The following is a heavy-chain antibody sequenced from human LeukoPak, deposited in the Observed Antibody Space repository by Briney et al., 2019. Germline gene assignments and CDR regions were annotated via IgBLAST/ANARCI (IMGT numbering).Heavy chain of an antibody. D-gene: IGHD4/OR15-4a*01. Sequence: PGGSLRLSCAASGFTFSSYGIHWVRQAPGKGLEWVAFIRYDGSNKYHADSVKGRFTISRDNGKNSLDLQMNSLRADDTAVYYCARDTLGEGEDANYAVYYFDYWGQGTVVTVSS. J-gene: IGHJ4*02. V-gene: IGHV3-30*02. CDR2: IRYDGSNK. CDR1: GFTFSSYG. CDR3: ARDTLGEGEDANYAVYYFDY.